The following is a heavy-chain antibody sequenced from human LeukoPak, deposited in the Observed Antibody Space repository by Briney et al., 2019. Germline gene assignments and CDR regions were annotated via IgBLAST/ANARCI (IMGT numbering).Heavy chain of an antibody. Sequence: SETLSLTCTVSGYSISNGYYWDSIRQPPGRGLEWIGSIYRSGSTSYNPSLKSRVTISVDTSKHQFSLKMSPVTAADTAVYYCARVAAAGLLDYWGQGTLVTVSS. D-gene: IGHD6-13*01. J-gene: IGHJ4*02. CDR3: ARVAAAGLLDY. CDR2: IYRSGST. CDR1: GYSISNGYY. V-gene: IGHV4-38-2*02.